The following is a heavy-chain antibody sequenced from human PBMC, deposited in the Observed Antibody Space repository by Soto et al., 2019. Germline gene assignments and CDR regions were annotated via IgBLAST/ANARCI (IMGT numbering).Heavy chain of an antibody. D-gene: IGHD6-13*01. CDR1: GGSISTYY. CDR2: IDTSGNT. V-gene: IGHV4-4*07. Sequence: SETLSLTCTVSGGSISTYYWSWIRQPAGKGLEWIGRIDTSGNTNYNPTLKRRVTMSVDTSKKQFSLKLTSVTAADTAVYYCARYSSNWFQTEGMDVRGPGTTGTGSS. CDR3: ARYSSNWFQTEGMDV. J-gene: IGHJ6*02.